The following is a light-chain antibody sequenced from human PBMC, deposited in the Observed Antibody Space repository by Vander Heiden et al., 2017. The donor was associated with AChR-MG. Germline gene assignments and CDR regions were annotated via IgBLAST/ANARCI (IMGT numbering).Light chain of an antibody. CDR2: GAS. CDR3: QQYGNSPPWT. CDR1: QSASSTY. J-gene: IGKJ1*01. Sequence: TLLPQYPRTQSLSPGERATLSCRASQSASSTYLAWYQQKPSQAPRLLIYGASSRATGIPDRFSGSGSGTDFTLTISRLEPEDFAVYYCQQYGNSPPWTFGQGTKVESK. V-gene: IGKV3-20*01.